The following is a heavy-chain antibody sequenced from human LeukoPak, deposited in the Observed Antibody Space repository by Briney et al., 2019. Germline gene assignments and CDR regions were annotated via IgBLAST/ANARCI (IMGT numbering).Heavy chain of an antibody. J-gene: IGHJ1*01. CDR2: IYSGGST. V-gene: IGHV3-53*01. CDR1: GFTVSSNY. D-gene: IGHD2-2*01. Sequence: GGSLRLSCAASGFTVSSNYMSWVRQAPGKGLDWVSVIYSGGSTYYADSVKGRFTISRDYSKNTLYLQMNSLRAEDTAVYYCANFHCSSTSCHLSGYFQHWGQGTLVTVSS. CDR3: ANFHCSSTSCHLSGYFQH.